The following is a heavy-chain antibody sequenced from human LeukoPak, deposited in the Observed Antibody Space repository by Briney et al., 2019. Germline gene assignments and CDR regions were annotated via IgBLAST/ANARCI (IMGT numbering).Heavy chain of an antibody. V-gene: IGHV3-11*04. J-gene: IGHJ4*02. CDR2: ISSSGDTK. Sequence: PGGSLRLSCAASGFTFLSDYYMSWIRQAPGKGLEWVSYISSSGDTKHYADSVKGRFTISRDNAKKSLYLQMNSLRAEDTAVYYCARRCRSNSCLQSWGQGTLVTVSS. D-gene: IGHD3-16*01. CDR1: GFTFLSDYY. CDR3: ARRCRSNSCLQS.